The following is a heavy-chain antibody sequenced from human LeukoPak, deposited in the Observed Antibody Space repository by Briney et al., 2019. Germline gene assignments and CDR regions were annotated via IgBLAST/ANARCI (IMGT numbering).Heavy chain of an antibody. J-gene: IGHJ4*02. CDR2: IDLSDSYT. V-gene: IGHV5-10-1*01. Sequence: GESLKISCQGSGYSFTSYWISWVRQRPGKGLEWMGRIDLSDSYTNYSPSFQGRVTISADKSISTAYLQWSSLKASDTAMYHCARLEYDLLTGHFDYWGQGTLVTVSS. D-gene: IGHD3-9*01. CDR3: ARLEYDLLTGHFDY. CDR1: GYSFTSYW.